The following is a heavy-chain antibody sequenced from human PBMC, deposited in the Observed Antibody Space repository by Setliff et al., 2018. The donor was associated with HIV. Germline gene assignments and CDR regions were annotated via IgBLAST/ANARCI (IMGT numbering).Heavy chain of an antibody. V-gene: IGHV1-3*03. CDR2: INAGNGNT. CDR3: ARGATYYNFWTRPPPIDY. Sequence: ASVKVSCKASGYTLPNYAMHWLRQAPGQRLEWKGWINAGNGNTRYSQEFQGRVTITRDTSTTTAYMELSSLRSEDMGLYYCARGATYYNFWTRPPPIDYWGQGTLVTVSS. D-gene: IGHD3-3*01. CDR1: GYTLPNYA. J-gene: IGHJ4*02.